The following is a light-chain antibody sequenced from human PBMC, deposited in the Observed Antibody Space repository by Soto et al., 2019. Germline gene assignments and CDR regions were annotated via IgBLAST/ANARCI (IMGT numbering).Light chain of an antibody. CDR1: QSVSSTF. CDR2: GAS. J-gene: IGKJ2*01. Sequence: EIVLTQSPGTLSLSPGERATLSCRASQSVSSTFLAWYQQKPGQAPRLLTYGASSRATGIPDRFSGSGSGTDFTLTISRLEPEDFAVYYCQQFGSSPPYTFGQGTKVEIK. CDR3: QQFGSSPPYT. V-gene: IGKV3-20*01.